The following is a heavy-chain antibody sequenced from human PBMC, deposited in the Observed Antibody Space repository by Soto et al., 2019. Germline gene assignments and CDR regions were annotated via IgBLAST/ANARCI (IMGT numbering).Heavy chain of an antibody. J-gene: IGHJ6*02. D-gene: IGHD2-15*01. CDR3: ARHAVAIVGKGSDYYYGMDV. Sequence: GESLKISCKGSGYSFSIYWISWGRPMPGKGLEGMGPIDPSDSYTNYSPSFQGHVTISADKSISTAYLQSSSLKASDTAMYYCARHAVAIVGKGSDYYYGMDVWGQGTTVTVSS. CDR1: GYSFSIYW. V-gene: IGHV5-10-1*01. CDR2: IDPSDSYT.